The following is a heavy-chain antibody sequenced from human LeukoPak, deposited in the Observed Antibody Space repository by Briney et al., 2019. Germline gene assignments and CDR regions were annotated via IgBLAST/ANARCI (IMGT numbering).Heavy chain of an antibody. CDR2: ISSSSSYI. D-gene: IGHD1-14*01. CDR3: ARENLGQANGGFDY. V-gene: IGHV3-21*01. Sequence: GGSLRLSCAASGFTFSGYSMNWVRQAPGKGLEWVSSISSSSSYIYYADSVKGRFTISRDNAKNSLYLQMNSLRAEDTAVYYCARENLGQANGGFDYWGQGTLVTVSS. J-gene: IGHJ4*02. CDR1: GFTFSGYS.